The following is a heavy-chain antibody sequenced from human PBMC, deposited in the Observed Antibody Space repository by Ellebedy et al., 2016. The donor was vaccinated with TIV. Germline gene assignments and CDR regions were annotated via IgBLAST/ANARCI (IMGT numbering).Heavy chain of an antibody. V-gene: IGHV4-39*01. CDR3: ATEQWLVKKFQH. Sequence: SETLSLTXIVSAASISSSNYYWGWIRQPPGKGLEWIGTIYYSGSTYYNPSLKSRVTISVDTSKNQFSLKLSSVTAADTAVYYCATEQWLVKKFQHWGQGTLVTVSS. D-gene: IGHD6-19*01. J-gene: IGHJ1*01. CDR2: IYYSGST. CDR1: AASISSSNYY.